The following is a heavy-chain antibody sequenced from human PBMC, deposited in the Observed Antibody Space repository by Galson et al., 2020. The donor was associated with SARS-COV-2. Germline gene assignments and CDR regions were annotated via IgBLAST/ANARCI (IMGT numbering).Heavy chain of an antibody. CDR2: IGTAGDT. V-gene: IGHV3-13*01. D-gene: IGHD1-26*01. CDR3: ARAGEGGSYYYYYGMDV. Sequence: GGSLRLSCAASGFTFSSYDMHWVRQATGKGLEWVSAIGTAGDTYYPGSVKGRFTISRENAKNSLYLQMNSLRAGDMAVYYCARAGEGGSYYYYYGMDVWGQGTTVTVSS. CDR1: GFTFSSYD. J-gene: IGHJ6*02.